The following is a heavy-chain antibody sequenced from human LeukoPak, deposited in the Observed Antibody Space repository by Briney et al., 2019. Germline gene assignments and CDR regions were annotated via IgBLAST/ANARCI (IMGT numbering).Heavy chain of an antibody. V-gene: IGHV1-46*01. J-gene: IGHJ4*02. CDR2: INPSGGST. CDR1: GYTFTSYY. D-gene: IGHD3-22*01. CDR3: AKDQHYYDGSGYRLDY. Sequence: GASVKVSCKASGYTFTSYYMHWVRQAPGQGLEWMGIINPSGGSTSYAQKFQGRVTMTRDTSTSTVYMELSSLRSEDTAVYHCAKDQHYYDGSGYRLDYWGQGTLVTVSS.